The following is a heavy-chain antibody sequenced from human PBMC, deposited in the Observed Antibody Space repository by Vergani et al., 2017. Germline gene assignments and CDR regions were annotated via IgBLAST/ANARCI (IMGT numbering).Heavy chain of an antibody. CDR3: AKGGRSSYYYYMDV. CDR2: ISYDGSNK. V-gene: IGHV3-30*18. Sequence: QVQLVESGGGVVQPGRSLRLSCAASGFTFSSYGMHWVRQAPGKGLEWVAVISYDGSNKYYADSVKGRFTISRDNSKNTLYLQMNSLRAEDTAVYYCAKGGRSSYYYYMDVWGKGTTVTVSS. J-gene: IGHJ6*03. CDR1: GFTFSSYG. D-gene: IGHD2-15*01.